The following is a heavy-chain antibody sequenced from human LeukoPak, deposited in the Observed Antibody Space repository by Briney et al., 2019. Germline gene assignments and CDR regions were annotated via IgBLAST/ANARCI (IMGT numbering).Heavy chain of an antibody. Sequence: PSETLSLTCAVSGGSISSGGYSWSWIRQPPGKGLEWIGYIYHSGSTYYNPSLKSRVTISVDRSKNQFSLKLSSVTAADTAVYYCAVLSPRGNWFGPWGQGTLVTVSS. CDR3: AVLSPRGNWFGP. V-gene: IGHV4-30-2*01. CDR1: GGSISSGGYS. CDR2: IYHSGST. J-gene: IGHJ5*02. D-gene: IGHD3-10*01.